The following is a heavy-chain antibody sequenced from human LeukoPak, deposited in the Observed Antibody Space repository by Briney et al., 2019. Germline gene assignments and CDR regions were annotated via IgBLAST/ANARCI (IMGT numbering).Heavy chain of an antibody. D-gene: IGHD2-2*01. Sequence: PGRSLRLSCAASGFTFDDYAMHWVRQGPGKGLEWVSGISWNSESTAYADSVKGRFTISRDNAKNSLYLQMNSLRAEDTAVYYCARKGYRVLPAAPDAFDIWGQGTMVTVSS. V-gene: IGHV3-9*01. CDR2: ISWNSEST. CDR1: GFTFDDYA. J-gene: IGHJ3*02. CDR3: ARKGYRVLPAAPDAFDI.